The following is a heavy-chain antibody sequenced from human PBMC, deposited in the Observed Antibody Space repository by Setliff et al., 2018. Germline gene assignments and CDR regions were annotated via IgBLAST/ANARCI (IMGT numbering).Heavy chain of an antibody. J-gene: IGHJ4*02. V-gene: IGHV1-3*01. CDR3: ATEKFPGDWGDY. Sequence: GASVKVSCKASGYTFTSYAMHWVRQAPGQRLEWMGWINAGNGNTKYSQKFQGRVTITRDTSASTAYMELSSLRSEDTAVYYCATEKFPGDWGDYWGQGTLVTVSS. D-gene: IGHD2-21*01. CDR1: GYTFTSYA. CDR2: INAGNGNT.